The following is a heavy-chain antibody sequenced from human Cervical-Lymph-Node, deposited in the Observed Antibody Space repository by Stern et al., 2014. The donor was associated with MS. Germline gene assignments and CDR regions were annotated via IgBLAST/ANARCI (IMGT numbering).Heavy chain of an antibody. CDR2: IVPIFGTP. J-gene: IGHJ6*02. CDR1: GGTFSTQA. D-gene: IGHD4-17*01. V-gene: IGHV1-69*01. Sequence: VQLVESGAEVKKPGSSGKVSCKASGGTFSTQAINWGRQAPGQGLEWVGGIVPIFGTPNYAQKVQDRVTITADESTSTAYMDLNSLRSEDTAVYYCATPSTVTVGGMDVWGQGTTVTVSS. CDR3: ATPSTVTVGGMDV.